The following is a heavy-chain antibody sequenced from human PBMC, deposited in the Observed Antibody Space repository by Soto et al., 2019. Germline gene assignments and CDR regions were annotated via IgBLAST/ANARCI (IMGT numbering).Heavy chain of an antibody. D-gene: IGHD2-15*01. V-gene: IGHV4-59*08. Sequence: PSETLSLTCTVSGGSISSYYWSWIRQPPGKGLEWIGYIYYSGSTNYNPSLKSRVTISVDTSKNQFSLKLSSVTTADTAVYYCARGVSEQLGLLPFDYWGQGTLVTVSS. CDR3: ARGVSEQLGLLPFDY. J-gene: IGHJ4*02. CDR1: GGSISSYY. CDR2: IYYSGST.